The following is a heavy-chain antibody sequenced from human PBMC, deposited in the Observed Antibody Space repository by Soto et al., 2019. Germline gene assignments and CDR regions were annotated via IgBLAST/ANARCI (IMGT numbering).Heavy chain of an antibody. D-gene: IGHD3-9*01. CDR1: GYSLTSYW. Sequence: GESLKISCKGSGYSLTSYWISWVRQMPGKGLEWMGRIDPSDSYTNYSPSFQGHVTISADKSISTAYLQWSSLKASDTAMYYCARFPPIYDIVTGSYGMDVWGQGTTVTVSS. CDR3: ARFPPIYDIVTGSYGMDV. J-gene: IGHJ6*02. CDR2: IDPSDSYT. V-gene: IGHV5-10-1*01.